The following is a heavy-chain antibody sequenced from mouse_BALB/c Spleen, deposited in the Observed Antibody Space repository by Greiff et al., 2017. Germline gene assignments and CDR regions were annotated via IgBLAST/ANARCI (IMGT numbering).Heavy chain of an antibody. D-gene: IGHD4-1*01. Sequence: VKQSCKASGYTFTSYWMHWVKQRPGQGLEWIGEINPSNGRTNYNEKFKSKATLTVDKSSSTAYMQLSSLTSEDSAVYYCASMGRRAYWGQGTLVTVSA. V-gene: IGHV1S81*02. CDR1: GYTFTSYW. CDR2: INPSNGRT. CDR3: ASMGRRAY. J-gene: IGHJ3*01.